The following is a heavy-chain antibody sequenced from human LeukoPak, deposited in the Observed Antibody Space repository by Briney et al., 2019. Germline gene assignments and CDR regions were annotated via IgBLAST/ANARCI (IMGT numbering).Heavy chain of an antibody. CDR1: GDSISSYY. Sequence: SETLSLTCTVSGDSISSYYWSWIRQPPGKGLEWIGYIYYSGSTNYNPSLKSRVTISVDTSKNQFSLKLSSVTAADTAVYYCAREMTTVTIFDYWGQGILVTVSS. CDR2: IYYSGST. D-gene: IGHD4-17*01. CDR3: AREMTTVTIFDY. V-gene: IGHV4-59*01. J-gene: IGHJ4*02.